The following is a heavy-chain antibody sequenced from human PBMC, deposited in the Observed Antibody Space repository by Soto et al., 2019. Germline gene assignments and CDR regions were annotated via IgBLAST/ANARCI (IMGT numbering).Heavy chain of an antibody. CDR3: ARGALYCSGGSCYGGYYYYGMDV. CDR1: GGSFSGYY. Sequence: PSETLSLTCAVYGGSFSGYYWSWIRQPPGKGLEWIGEINHSGSTNYNPSLKSRVTISVDTSKNQFSLKLSSVTAADTAVYYCARGALYCSGGSCYGGYYYYGMDVWGQGTTGTVSS. J-gene: IGHJ6*02. D-gene: IGHD2-15*01. V-gene: IGHV4-34*01. CDR2: INHSGST.